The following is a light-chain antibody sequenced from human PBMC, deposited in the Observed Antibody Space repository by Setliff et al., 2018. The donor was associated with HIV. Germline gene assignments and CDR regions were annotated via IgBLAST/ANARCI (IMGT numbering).Light chain of an antibody. CDR2: EVS. CDR3: TSYAGSWAFDV. V-gene: IGLV2-14*01. Sequence: QSVLTQPASVSGSPGQSITISCTGTSSDVGGYNYVSWYQQHPGKAPKLMIHEVSYRPPGVSKRFSGSKSGNAASLTISGLHPDDEADYYCTSYAGSWAFDVFGTGTKVTVL. J-gene: IGLJ1*01. CDR1: SSDVGGYNY.